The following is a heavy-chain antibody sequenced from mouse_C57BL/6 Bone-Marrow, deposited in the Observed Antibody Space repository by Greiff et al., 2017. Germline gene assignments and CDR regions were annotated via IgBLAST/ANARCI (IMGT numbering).Heavy chain of an antibody. CDR3: TLANWDDY. Sequence: VQLQQSGAELVRPGASVKLSCTASGFNIKDDYMHWVKQRPEQGLEWIGWIDPENGDTEYASKFQGKATITADTSSNTAYLQLSSLTSEDTDVYYCTLANWDDYWGQGTTLTVSS. J-gene: IGHJ2*01. CDR1: GFNIKDDY. V-gene: IGHV14-4*01. CDR2: IDPENGDT. D-gene: IGHD4-1*01.